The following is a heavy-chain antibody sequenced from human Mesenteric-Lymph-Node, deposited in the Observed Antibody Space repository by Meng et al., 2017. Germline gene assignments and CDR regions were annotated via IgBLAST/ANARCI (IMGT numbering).Heavy chain of an antibody. CDR3: ARGYSSSWYWFDP. D-gene: IGHD6-13*01. CDR2: ISYDGSNK. V-gene: IGHV3-30*01. CDR1: GFTFSKYR. Sequence: QGELVEAGVGVVQPWRSLRLSCAASGFTFSKYRLYWVRQAPGKGLEWVAVISYDGSNKYYADSVKGRFTISRDNSKNTLYLQMNSLRAEDTAVYYCARGYSSSWYWFDPWGQGTLVTVSS. J-gene: IGHJ5*02.